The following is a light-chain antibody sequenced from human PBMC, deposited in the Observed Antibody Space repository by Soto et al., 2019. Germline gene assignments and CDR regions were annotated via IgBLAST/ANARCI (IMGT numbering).Light chain of an antibody. CDR3: QQANSFPRT. V-gene: IGKV1-12*01. CDR2: AAS. Sequence: DIQMTQSASFVSAYVGDRVTITCRASQSVSTWLAWYQQKPGDAPKLLIYAASTLQSGVPSRFSGSGSGTDFTLTIRSLQPEDFATYYCQQANSFPRTFGGGTKVDIK. CDR1: QSVSTW. J-gene: IGKJ4*01.